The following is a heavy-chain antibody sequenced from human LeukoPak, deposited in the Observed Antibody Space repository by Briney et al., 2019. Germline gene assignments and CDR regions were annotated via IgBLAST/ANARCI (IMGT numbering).Heavy chain of an antibody. Sequence: ASVKVSCKASGGTFSSYAISWVRQAPGQGLEWMGGTIPIFGTANYAQKFQGRVTITADESTSTAYMELSSLRSEDTAVYYCARHPGGGSYYAAFDIWGQGTMVTVSS. J-gene: IGHJ3*02. CDR3: ARHPGGGSYYAAFDI. V-gene: IGHV1-69*13. CDR2: TIPIFGTA. CDR1: GGTFSSYA. D-gene: IGHD1-26*01.